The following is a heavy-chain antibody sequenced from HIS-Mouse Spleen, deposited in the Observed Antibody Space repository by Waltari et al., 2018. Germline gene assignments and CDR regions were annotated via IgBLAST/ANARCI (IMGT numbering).Heavy chain of an antibody. CDR1: GFTFGSYA. D-gene: IGHD6-6*01. Sequence: QVQLVESGGGVVQPGRSLRLSCSASGFTFGSYAMPWVRQAPGKGLEWVAVISYDGSNKYYADSVKGRFTISRDNSKNTLYLQMNSLRAEDTAVYYCARDSSSALDYWGQGTLVTVSS. CDR3: ARDSSSALDY. J-gene: IGHJ4*02. V-gene: IGHV3-30*04. CDR2: ISYDGSNK.